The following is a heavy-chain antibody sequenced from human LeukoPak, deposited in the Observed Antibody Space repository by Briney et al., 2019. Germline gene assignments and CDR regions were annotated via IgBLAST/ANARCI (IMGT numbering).Heavy chain of an antibody. CDR2: IIPIFGTA. CDR3: ARGGTSRNYDFWSGYLISFDY. D-gene: IGHD3-3*01. CDR1: GGTFSSYA. Sequence: VASVKVSCKASGGTFSSYAISWVRQAPGQGLEWMGGIIPIFGTANYAQKFQGRVTITADESTSTAYMELSSLRSDDTAVYYCARGGTSRNYDFWSGYLISFDYWGQGTLVTVSS. V-gene: IGHV1-69*01. J-gene: IGHJ4*02.